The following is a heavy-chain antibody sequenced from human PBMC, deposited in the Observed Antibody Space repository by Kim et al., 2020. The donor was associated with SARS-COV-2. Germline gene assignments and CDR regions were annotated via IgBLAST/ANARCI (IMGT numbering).Heavy chain of an antibody. CDR3: AKELGGSGSYYNFDY. V-gene: IGHV3-30*18. Sequence: GGSLRLSCAASGFTFSSYGMHWVRQAPGKGLEWVAVISYDGSNKYYADSVKGRFTISRDNSKNTLYLQMNSLRAEDTAVYYCAKELGGSGSYYNFDYWGQGTLVTVSS. CDR1: GFTFSSYG. D-gene: IGHD3-10*01. CDR2: ISYDGSNK. J-gene: IGHJ4*02.